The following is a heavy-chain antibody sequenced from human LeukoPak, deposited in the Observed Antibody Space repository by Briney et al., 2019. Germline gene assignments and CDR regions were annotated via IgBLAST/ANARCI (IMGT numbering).Heavy chain of an antibody. Sequence: GRSLRLSCAASGFTFSSYGMHWVRQAPGKGLEWVAVIWYDGSNKYYADSVKGRFTISRDNSKNTLYLQMNSLRAEDTAVYYCARDPLYHYVWGTHRDAFDIWGQGTMVTVSS. J-gene: IGHJ3*02. CDR3: ARDPLYHYVWGTHRDAFDI. V-gene: IGHV3-33*01. CDR1: GFTFSSYG. CDR2: IWYDGSNK. D-gene: IGHD3-16*01.